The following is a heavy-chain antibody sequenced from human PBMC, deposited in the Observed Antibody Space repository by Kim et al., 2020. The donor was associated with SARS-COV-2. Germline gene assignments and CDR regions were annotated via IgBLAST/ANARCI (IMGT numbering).Heavy chain of an antibody. Sequence: GGSLRLSCAASGFTVNSAHMSWVRQAPGKGLEWVSIIYPGGTTYYADSMQGRFTISRDNSKNTLYLQMNSLRAEDTAVYYCALSGYYAFTDWGQGTLVT. CDR3: ALSGYYAFTD. CDR1: GFTVNSAH. V-gene: IGHV3-53*01. CDR2: IYPGGTT. J-gene: IGHJ4*02. D-gene: IGHD3-22*01.